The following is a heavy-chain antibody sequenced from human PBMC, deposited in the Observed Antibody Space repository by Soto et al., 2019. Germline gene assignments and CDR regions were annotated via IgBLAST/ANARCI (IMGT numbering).Heavy chain of an antibody. V-gene: IGHV4-59*01. CDR2: IYYSGST. CDR3: ARDLGDYGSGSYPKYYYYYYGMDV. CDR1: GGSISSYY. J-gene: IGHJ6*02. D-gene: IGHD3-10*01. Sequence: PSETLSLTCTVSGGSISSYYWSWIRQPPGKGLEWIGYIYYSGSTNYNPSLKSRVTISVDTSKNQFSLKLSSVTAADTAVYYCARDLGDYGSGSYPKYYYYYYGMDVWGQGTTVTVYS.